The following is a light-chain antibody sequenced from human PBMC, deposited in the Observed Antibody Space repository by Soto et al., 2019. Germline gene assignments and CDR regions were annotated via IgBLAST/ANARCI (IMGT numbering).Light chain of an antibody. V-gene: IGLV2-8*01. J-gene: IGLJ1*01. Sequence: QSVLTQPPSASGSPGQSVTISCTGTSSDVGGYIFVSWYQQHPGKVPKLIIYDVNKRPSGVPDHFSGSKYGNTASLTVSGLQAEDEGDYYCSSYTSSSTHVFGTGTKVTVL. CDR1: SSDVGGYIF. CDR3: SSYTSSSTHV. CDR2: DVN.